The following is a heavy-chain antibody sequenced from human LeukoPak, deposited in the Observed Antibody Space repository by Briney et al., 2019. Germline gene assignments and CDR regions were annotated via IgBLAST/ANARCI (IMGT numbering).Heavy chain of an antibody. J-gene: IGHJ4*02. CDR3: ARGRGRQVGSRWHPDTHHDY. V-gene: IGHV4-38-2*01. D-gene: IGHD3-10*01. CDR1: GFSISHGFL. Sequence: PSDPVSLTCAVSGFSISHGFLRGWIRRPPGKGLERIGTIRYTESTYYNPSLNSRLTISLDASKNHFSLKLSSVTAADTAQYYCARGRGRQVGSRWHPDTHHDYWGQGILVTVSS. CDR2: IRYTEST.